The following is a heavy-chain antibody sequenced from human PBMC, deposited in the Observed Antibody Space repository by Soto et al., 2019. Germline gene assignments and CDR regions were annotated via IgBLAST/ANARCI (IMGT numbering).Heavy chain of an antibody. CDR2: ISSSSSYI. CDR1: GFTFSSYS. V-gene: IGHV3-21*01. Sequence: GGSLRLSCAASGFTFSSYSMNWVRQAPGKGLEWVSSISSSSSYIYYADSVKGRFTISRDNAKNSLYLQMNSLRAEETAVYYWAGVEQLYLSSDHPVDYWGQGTLVTVSS. J-gene: IGHJ4*02. D-gene: IGHD6-13*01. CDR3: AGVEQLYLSSDHPVDY.